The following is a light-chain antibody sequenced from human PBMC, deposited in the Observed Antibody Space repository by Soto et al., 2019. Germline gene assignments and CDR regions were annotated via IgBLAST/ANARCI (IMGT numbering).Light chain of an antibody. CDR1: SSNIGNNY. V-gene: IGLV1-51*01. Sequence: QSVLPQPPSVSAAPGQRVTISCSGSSSNIGNNYVSWYQHLPGTAPKLLIDDNNDRTSGIPDRFSGSKSGTSATLGITGLQTVDEADYYCGTWDTRLSAVVFGGGTKLTVL. J-gene: IGLJ2*01. CDR2: DNN. CDR3: GTWDTRLSAVV.